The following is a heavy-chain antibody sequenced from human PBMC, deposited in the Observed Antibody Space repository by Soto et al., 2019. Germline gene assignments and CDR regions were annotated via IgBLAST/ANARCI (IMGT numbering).Heavy chain of an antibody. CDR2: ISGSGVST. CDR3: QKEDQAVGGAFDY. J-gene: IGHJ4*02. CDR1: GFTFSTYA. Sequence: EVQLLESGGNLVQPGGSLRLSCAASGFTFSTYAMSWVRQAPGKGLEWVSGISGSGVSTYYADSVKGWFTISRDNSKNTLYLQMKSLRAEDTAVYYCQKEDQAVGGAFDYWGQGTLVTVSS. D-gene: IGHD6-19*01. V-gene: IGHV3-23*01.